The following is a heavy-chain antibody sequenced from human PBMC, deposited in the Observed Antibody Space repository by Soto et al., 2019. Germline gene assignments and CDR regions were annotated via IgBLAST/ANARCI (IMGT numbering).Heavy chain of an antibody. D-gene: IGHD3-3*01. V-gene: IGHV3-23*01. CDR2: ISGSADGT. J-gene: IGHJ3*01. CDR1: GFTFDSYA. Sequence: EVKLLESGGGLAQPGGSLRLSCVGSGFTFDSYAISWVRQAPGERLQWIAAISGSADGTDYAHSVRGRFTISGDNAKKTVHLQMDSVRVEDTAVYFCAKDTVGGYSFWSGYYSDGLDVWGQGTLVTVS. CDR3: AKDTVGGYSFWSGYYSDGLDV.